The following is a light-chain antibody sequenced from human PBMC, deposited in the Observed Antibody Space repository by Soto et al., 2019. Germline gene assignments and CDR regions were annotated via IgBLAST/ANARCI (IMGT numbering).Light chain of an antibody. CDR1: QSVSSW. V-gene: IGKV1-5*03. CDR3: QPYNFYPWT. CDR2: QAS. Sequence: DIQMTQSPSTLSASVGDRVTITCRASQSVSSWLAWYQQKPGKAPKLLVYQASHLESGVPSRFSGSGFGTDFTLTISSLQPDDFATYSCQPYNFYPWTFGQGTKVEIK. J-gene: IGKJ1*01.